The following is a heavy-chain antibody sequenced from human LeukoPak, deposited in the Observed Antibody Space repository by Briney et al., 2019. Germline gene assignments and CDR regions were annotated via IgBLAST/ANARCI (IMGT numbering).Heavy chain of an antibody. D-gene: IGHD3-10*01. Sequence: GGSLRLSCAASGFTFSNAWMSWVRQAPGKGLEWVSAISGSGGSTYYADSVKGRFTISRDNSQNTLYLQMHSLRAEDTAVYYCAKDITSRFWGQGTLVTVSS. J-gene: IGHJ4*02. CDR2: ISGSGGST. CDR3: AKDITSRF. CDR1: GFTFSNAW. V-gene: IGHV3-23*01.